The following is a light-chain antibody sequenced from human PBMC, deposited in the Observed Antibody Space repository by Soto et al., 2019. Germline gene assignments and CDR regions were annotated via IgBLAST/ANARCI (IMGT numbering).Light chain of an antibody. J-gene: IGKJ4*01. V-gene: IGKV1-9*01. CDR2: GAS. CDR1: RGISSY. Sequence: DIQLTQSPSFLSASVGDRVTITCRASRGISSYLGWYQQKPGKDPKLLIYGASTLQSWVPSRFSGRGSGTEFTLTISRLQPEDVATYYCQQLNSYPQTFGGGTKVEIK. CDR3: QQLNSYPQT.